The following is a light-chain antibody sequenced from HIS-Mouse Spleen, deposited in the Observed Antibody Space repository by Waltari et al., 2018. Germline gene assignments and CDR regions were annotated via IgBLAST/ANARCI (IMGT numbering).Light chain of an antibody. CDR1: ALPKQY. Sequence: SYELTQPPSVSVSPGQTARITCSGDALPKQYAYWYQQKPGQAPVLVIYKDSERTSGIPGRFSGSSSGTTVTLTISGVQAEDEADYYCQSADSSGTYSVVFGGGTKLTVL. CDR3: QSADSSGTYSVV. J-gene: IGLJ2*01. V-gene: IGLV3-25*03. CDR2: KDS.